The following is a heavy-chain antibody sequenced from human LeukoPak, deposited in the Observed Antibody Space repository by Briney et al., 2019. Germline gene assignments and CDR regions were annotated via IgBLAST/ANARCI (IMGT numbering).Heavy chain of an antibody. V-gene: IGHV3-7*01. CDR1: GITFSSYW. CDR2: IKQDGSEK. D-gene: IGHD2-2*01. J-gene: IGHJ5*02. Sequence: GGSLRLSCAASGITFSSYWMSWVRQAPGKGLEWVANIKQDGSEKYYVDSVKGRFTISRDNAKNSLYLQMNSLRAEDTAVYYCARGPPFCSSTSCSGTTFDPWGQGTLVTVSS. CDR3: ARGPPFCSSTSCSGTTFDP.